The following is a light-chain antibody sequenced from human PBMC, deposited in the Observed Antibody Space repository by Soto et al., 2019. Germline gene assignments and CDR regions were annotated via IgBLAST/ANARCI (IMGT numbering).Light chain of an antibody. CDR2: EVS. V-gene: IGLV2-14*01. CDR3: SSYTRNNNLYVV. Sequence: QSVLTQPASVSGSPGQSITISCTGSSNDVGGYNYVSWYQHHVGKAPKLLISEVSHRPSGVSNRFSGSKSGNTASLTISGLQAEDEADYYCSSYTRNNNLYVVFGGGTKLTVL. J-gene: IGLJ2*01. CDR1: SNDVGGYNY.